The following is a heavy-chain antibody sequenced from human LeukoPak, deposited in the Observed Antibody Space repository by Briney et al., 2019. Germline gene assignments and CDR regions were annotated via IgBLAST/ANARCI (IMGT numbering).Heavy chain of an antibody. CDR3: ARDMIVVVPAAKRRYYYGMDV. CDR2: IYYSGST. V-gene: IGHV4-61*01. D-gene: IGHD2-2*01. J-gene: IGHJ6*02. CDR1: GGSVSSGSYY. Sequence: SETLSLTCTVSGGSVSSGSYYWSWIRQPPGKGLEWIGYIYYSGSTNYNPSLKSRVTISVDTSKNQFSLKLSSVTAADMAVYYCARDMIVVVPAAKRRYYYGMDVWGQGTTVTVSS.